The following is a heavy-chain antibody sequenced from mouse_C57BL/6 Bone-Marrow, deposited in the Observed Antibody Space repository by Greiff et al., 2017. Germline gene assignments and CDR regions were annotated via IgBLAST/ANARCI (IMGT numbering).Heavy chain of an antibody. CDR2: IYPRSGNT. V-gene: IGHV1-81*01. CDR3: ASRGYCEYAWFAY. Sequence: QVQLQQSGAELARPGASVKLSCKASGYTFTSYGISWVKQRPGQGLEWIGEIYPRSGNTYYNEKFKGKATLTADNSSSTAYMELRSLTSEDSAVYFCASRGYCEYAWFAYWGQGTRVTVSA. J-gene: IGHJ3*01. CDR1: GYTFTSYG. D-gene: IGHD2-4*01.